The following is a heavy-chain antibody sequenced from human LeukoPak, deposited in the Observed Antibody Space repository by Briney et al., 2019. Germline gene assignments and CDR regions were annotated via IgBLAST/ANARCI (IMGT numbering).Heavy chain of an antibody. Sequence: ASVKVSCKASAYIFTSYYVHWVRQAPGQGLEWMGIISPSGGSTSYAQKFQGRVTMARDMSTNIVYMELSSLRSEDTAVYYCAGTVDHRSGWSDWGQGTLVTVSS. CDR2: ISPSGGST. D-gene: IGHD6-19*01. J-gene: IGHJ4*02. CDR1: AYIFTSYY. CDR3: AGTVDHRSGWSD. V-gene: IGHV1-46*01.